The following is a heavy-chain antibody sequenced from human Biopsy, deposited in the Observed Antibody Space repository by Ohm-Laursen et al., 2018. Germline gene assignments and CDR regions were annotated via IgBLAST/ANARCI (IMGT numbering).Heavy chain of an antibody. CDR2: IIPILGTV. CDR3: AGDINNWNVNY. Sequence: SVKVSCKVSGDTFTTSAISWVRQVPGQGLDWMGRIIPILGTVDYGQNFQGRVTIRADTSTTFLELTSLRYDDTAVYYCAGDINNWNVNYWGQGTLVIVSS. CDR1: GDTFTTSA. J-gene: IGHJ4*02. D-gene: IGHD1-20*01. V-gene: IGHV1-69*04.